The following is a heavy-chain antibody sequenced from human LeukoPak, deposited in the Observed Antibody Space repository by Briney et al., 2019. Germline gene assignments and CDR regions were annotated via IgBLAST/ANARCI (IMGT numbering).Heavy chain of an antibody. CDR2: INHSGST. Sequence: PSETLSLTCAVYGGSFSGYYWSWIRQPPGEGLEWIGEINHSGSTNYNPSLKSRVTISVDSSNNQFSLKLSSVTAADTAVYYCDCITMVRGEKYWGQGTLVTVSS. CDR1: GGSFSGYY. V-gene: IGHV4-34*01. D-gene: IGHD3-10*01. CDR3: DCITMVRGEKY. J-gene: IGHJ4*02.